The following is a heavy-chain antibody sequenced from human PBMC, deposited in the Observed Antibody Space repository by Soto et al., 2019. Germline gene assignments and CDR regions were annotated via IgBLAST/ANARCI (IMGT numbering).Heavy chain of an antibody. D-gene: IGHD3-10*01. CDR3: ARVWFGELFFYYYYMDV. CDR1: GGSFSGYY. V-gene: IGHV4-34*01. Sequence: SETLSLTCAVYGGSFSGYYWSWIRQPPGKGLEWIGEINHSGSTNYNPSLKSRVTISVDTSKNQFSLKLSSVTAADTAVYYCARVWFGELFFYYYYMDVWGKGTTVTVSS. CDR2: INHSGST. J-gene: IGHJ6*03.